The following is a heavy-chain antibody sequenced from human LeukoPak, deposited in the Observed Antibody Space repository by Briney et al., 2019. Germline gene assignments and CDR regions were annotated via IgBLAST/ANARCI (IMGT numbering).Heavy chain of an antibody. Sequence: GGSLRLSCAASGFTFSSCSMSWVRQAPGKGLEWVSVISGSGASTYYADSVKGRFTISRDNSKNTLYLQMNSLRAEDTAVYYCAKRYCSSTSCYSIDYSGQGTLVTVSS. D-gene: IGHD2-2*01. CDR2: ISGSGAST. CDR1: GFTFSSCS. J-gene: IGHJ4*02. V-gene: IGHV3-23*01. CDR3: AKRYCSSTSCYSIDY.